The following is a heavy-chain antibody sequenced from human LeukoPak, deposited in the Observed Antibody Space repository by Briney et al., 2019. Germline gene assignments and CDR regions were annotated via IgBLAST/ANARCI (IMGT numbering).Heavy chain of an antibody. Sequence: SETLSLTCAVSGYSISSGYYWGWIRQPPGKGLEWIGSIYHSGSTYYNPSLKSRFTISVDTSKNQFSLKLSSVTAADTAVYYCARHLQGMEWLLGYYYYYMDVWGKGTTVTVSS. CDR2: IYHSGST. CDR3: ARHLQGMEWLLGYYYYYMDV. CDR1: GYSISSGYY. J-gene: IGHJ6*03. V-gene: IGHV4-38-2*01. D-gene: IGHD3-3*01.